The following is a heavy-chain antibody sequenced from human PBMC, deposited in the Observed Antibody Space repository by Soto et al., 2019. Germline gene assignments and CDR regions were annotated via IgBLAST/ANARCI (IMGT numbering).Heavy chain of an antibody. V-gene: IGHV5-51*01. Sequence: GESLKISCEGSGYSFTNYWIGWVRQMPGKGLEWMGIIYPGDSDTRYSPSFQGQVTISADKSISTAYLQWSSLKASDTAMYYCARQGRRYFDWLFPDVWGQGTTVTVSS. CDR2: IYPGDSDT. CDR1: GYSFTNYW. J-gene: IGHJ6*02. D-gene: IGHD3-9*01. CDR3: ARQGRRYFDWLFPDV.